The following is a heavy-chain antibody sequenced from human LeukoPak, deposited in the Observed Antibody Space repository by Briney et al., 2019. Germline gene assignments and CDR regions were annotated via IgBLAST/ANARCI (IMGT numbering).Heavy chain of an antibody. J-gene: IGHJ4*02. D-gene: IGHD5-18*01. V-gene: IGHV3-23*01. CDR1: GFTFSSYA. Sequence: GGSLRLSCEASGFTFSSYAMTWVRQAPGKGLEWVSSIGSDNKPHYSESVKGRFAISRDNSKNTVYLQINSLRAGDTAVYYCARDAGYSYGAYYFDYWGQGTLVTVSS. CDR3: ARDAGYSYGAYYFDY. CDR2: IGSDNKP.